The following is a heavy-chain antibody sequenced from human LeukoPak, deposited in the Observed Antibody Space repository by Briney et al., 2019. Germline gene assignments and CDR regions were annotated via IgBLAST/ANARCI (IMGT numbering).Heavy chain of an antibody. D-gene: IGHD3-10*01. CDR2: IKQDGSEK. CDR3: ARPGSDRGVIMDGDYFDY. CDR1: GFTFSSYW. V-gene: IGHV3-7*01. Sequence: GGSLRLSCAASGFTFSSYWMSWVRQAPGKGLEWVANIKQDGSEKYYVDSVKGRFTISRDNAKNSLYLQMNSLRAEDTAVYYCARPGSDRGVIMDGDYFDYWGQGTLVTVSS. J-gene: IGHJ4*02.